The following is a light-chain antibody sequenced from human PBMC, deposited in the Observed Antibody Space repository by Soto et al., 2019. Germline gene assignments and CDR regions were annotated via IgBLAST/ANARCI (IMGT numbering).Light chain of an antibody. CDR3: HQYYTPQIT. Sequence: DIVLTQFPDSLTLSLGETATIKCKSSQSLLYRSTNNNYLAWYQQKPGQSPKVIMYWASTRASGVPDRFSGSGSWTDFTLTIRNLQPEDVAVYYCHQYYTPQITFGGGTKV. V-gene: IGKV4-1*01. CDR2: WAS. CDR1: QSLLYRSTNNNY. J-gene: IGKJ4*01.